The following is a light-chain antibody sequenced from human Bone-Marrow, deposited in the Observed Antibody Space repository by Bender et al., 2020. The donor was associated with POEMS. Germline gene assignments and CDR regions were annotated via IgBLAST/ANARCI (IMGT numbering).Light chain of an antibody. CDR3: CSYAGSNTYV. CDR2: EVN. J-gene: IGLJ1*01. V-gene: IGLV2-23*02. CDR1: SSDVGSYNL. Sequence: QSALTQPASVSGSLGQSITISCTGTSSDVGSYNLVSWYQQHPGKAPKLMIYEVNKRPSGVSNRFSGSKSGNTASLTISGLQAEDEADYYCCSYAGSNTYVFGTGTEVTVL.